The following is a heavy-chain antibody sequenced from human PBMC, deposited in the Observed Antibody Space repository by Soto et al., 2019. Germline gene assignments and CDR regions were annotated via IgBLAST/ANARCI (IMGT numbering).Heavy chain of an antibody. Sequence: GASVKVSCKASGYTFTSYDINWVRQATGQGLEWMGWMNPNSGNTGYAQKFQGRVTMTRNTSISTAYMELSSLRSEDTAVYYCARVMITFGGVIANAFDIWGQGTMVTVSS. CDR3: ARVMITFGGVIANAFDI. CDR1: GYTFTSYD. CDR2: MNPNSGNT. D-gene: IGHD3-16*02. J-gene: IGHJ3*02. V-gene: IGHV1-8*01.